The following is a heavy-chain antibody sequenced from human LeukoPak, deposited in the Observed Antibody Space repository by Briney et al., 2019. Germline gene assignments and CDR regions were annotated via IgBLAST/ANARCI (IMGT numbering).Heavy chain of an antibody. D-gene: IGHD3-22*01. CDR1: GFTFSSYG. CDR3: AKQPYDSSGYFNTFFDF. CDR2: ISGSGGTT. Sequence: GGTLRLSCAASGFTFSSYGMSWVRQAPGKGLEWVSAISGSGGTTYYADSVKGRFTISRDNYKNTLYLQMNSLRAEDTAVYYCAKQPYDSSGYFNTFFDFWGQGTLVTVSS. V-gene: IGHV3-23*01. J-gene: IGHJ4*02.